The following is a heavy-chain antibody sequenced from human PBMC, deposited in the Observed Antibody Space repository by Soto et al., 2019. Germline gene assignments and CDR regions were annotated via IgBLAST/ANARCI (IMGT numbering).Heavy chain of an antibody. J-gene: IGHJ6*02. CDR3: ARDDGDGGSFFYYGMDV. Sequence: QVQLQESGPGLVKPSQTLSLTCTVSGGSISSGGYYWSWIRQHPGKGLEWIGYIYYSGSTYYNPSLKSRVTISIDTSKNQCSLKLGSVTAADTAVYYCARDDGDGGSFFYYGMDVGGQGTTVTVSS. D-gene: IGHD3-10*01. V-gene: IGHV4-31*03. CDR2: IYYSGST. CDR1: GGSISSGGYY.